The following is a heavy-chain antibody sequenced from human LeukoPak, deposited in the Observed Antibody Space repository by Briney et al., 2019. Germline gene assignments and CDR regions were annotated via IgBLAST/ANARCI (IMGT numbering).Heavy chain of an antibody. CDR2: FYHSGST. D-gene: IGHD3-22*01. V-gene: IGHV4-38-2*02. J-gene: IGHJ3*02. CDR1: GYSISSGYY. Sequence: PSETLSLTCTVSGYSISSGYYWGWIRQPPGKGLEWIGSFYHSGSTYYNPSLKSRVTISVDTSKNQFSLKLSSVTAADTAVYYCARRGYDSSGYSFLVGINDAFDIWGQGTMVTVSS. CDR3: ARRGYDSSGYSFLVGINDAFDI.